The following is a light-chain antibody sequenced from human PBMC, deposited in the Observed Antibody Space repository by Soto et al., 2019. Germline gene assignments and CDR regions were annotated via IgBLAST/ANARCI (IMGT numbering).Light chain of an antibody. J-gene: IGLJ3*02. Sequence: QAVVTQPPSVSGAPGQRVSISCTGSTSNIGAPYDVHWYQHLPGTAPKLLIYGNSNRPSGVPDRFSGSKSGTSASLAITGLQAEDEADYYCQSYDSSLSGSGVFGGGTKLTVL. V-gene: IGLV1-40*01. CDR3: QSYDSSLSGSGV. CDR1: TSNIGAPYD. CDR2: GNS.